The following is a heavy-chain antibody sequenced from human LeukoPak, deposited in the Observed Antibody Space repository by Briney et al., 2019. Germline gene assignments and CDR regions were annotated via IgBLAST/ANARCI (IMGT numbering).Heavy chain of an antibody. CDR3: VYGPNHYYFDH. CDR1: GGSISGYY. V-gene: IGHV4-59*01. Sequence: SETLSLTCTVSGGSISGYYYSWIRQPPGKELEWVGHIYYSGGTNYKHSPKSRGTISLDTSMKQFSLNLRSVTAADAAVYFCVYGPNHYYFDHCRWGPLVPVSS. J-gene: IGHJ4*02. CDR2: IYYSGGT. D-gene: IGHD3-16*01.